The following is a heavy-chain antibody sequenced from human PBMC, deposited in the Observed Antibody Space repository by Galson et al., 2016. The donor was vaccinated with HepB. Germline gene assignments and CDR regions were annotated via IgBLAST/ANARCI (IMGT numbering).Heavy chain of an antibody. CDR1: GYRFRDYD. J-gene: IGHJ4*02. CDR2: MNPNSGNT. D-gene: IGHD1-14*01. V-gene: IGHV1-8*01. Sequence: SVKVSCKASGYRFRDYDVSWVRQAPGQGLEWMGWMNPNSGNTGYAQRLRGRIDMTSDASINTAYIELHSLRSEDTAVYYCARAIRNQLLSEYWGQGTLITVSS. CDR3: ARAIRNQLLSEY.